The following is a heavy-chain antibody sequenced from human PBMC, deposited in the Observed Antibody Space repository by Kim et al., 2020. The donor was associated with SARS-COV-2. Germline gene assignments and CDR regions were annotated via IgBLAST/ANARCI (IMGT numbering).Heavy chain of an antibody. Sequence: GGSLRLSCAASGFTFSSYAMSWVRQAPGKGLEWVSAISGSGGSTYYADSVKGRFTISRDNSKNTLYLQMNSLRAEDTAVYYCAKRITMVRGVRSPLNYFDYWGQGTLVTVSS. V-gene: IGHV3-23*01. D-gene: IGHD3-10*01. CDR3: AKRITMVRGVRSPLNYFDY. J-gene: IGHJ4*02. CDR2: ISGSGGST. CDR1: GFTFSSYA.